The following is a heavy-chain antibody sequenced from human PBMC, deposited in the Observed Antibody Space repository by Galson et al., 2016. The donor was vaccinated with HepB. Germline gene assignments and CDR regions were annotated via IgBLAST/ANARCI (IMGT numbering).Heavy chain of an antibody. CDR3: VRTYCSTTRCYPDAFDI. CDR1: GYTFTYYF. V-gene: IGHV1-2*06. D-gene: IGHD2-2*01. CDR2: INPSSGYT. Sequence: SVKVSCKASGYTFTYYFMHWVRQAPGQGLEWLGRINPSSGYTKYAQKFQGRVTVSRDTSTSTAYMELSRLRSDDTAVYYCVRTYCSTTRCYPDAFDIWGQGTAVTVSS. J-gene: IGHJ3*02.